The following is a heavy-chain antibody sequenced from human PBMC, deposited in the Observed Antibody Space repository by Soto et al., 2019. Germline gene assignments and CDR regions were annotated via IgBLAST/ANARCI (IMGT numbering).Heavy chain of an antibody. Sequence: SVKVSCTASGYTFTSYGISWVRQAPGHGLEWMGWISAYNGNTNYAQKLQGRVTMTTDTSTSTAYMELRSLRSDDTAVYYCARDLARYCSGGSCYPRRHGMDVWGQGTTVTVFS. V-gene: IGHV1-18*01. CDR1: GYTFTSYG. CDR3: ARDLARYCSGGSCYPRRHGMDV. CDR2: ISAYNGNT. D-gene: IGHD2-15*01. J-gene: IGHJ6*02.